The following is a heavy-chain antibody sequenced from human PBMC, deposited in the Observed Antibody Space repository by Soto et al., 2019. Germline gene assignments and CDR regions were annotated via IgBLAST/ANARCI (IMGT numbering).Heavy chain of an antibody. CDR1: GGSFSGYY. D-gene: IGHD3-10*01. CDR3: ARGFGELIVRYFDY. CDR2: INHSGST. V-gene: IGHV4-34*01. J-gene: IGHJ4*02. Sequence: SETLSLTCAVYGGSFSGYYWSWIRQPPGKGLEWIGEINHSGSTNYNPSLKSRVTISVDTSKNQFSLKLSSVTAADTAVYYCARGFGELIVRYFDYWGQGTLVTVS.